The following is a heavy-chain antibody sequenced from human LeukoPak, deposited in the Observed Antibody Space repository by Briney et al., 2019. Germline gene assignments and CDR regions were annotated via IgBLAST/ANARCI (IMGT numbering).Heavy chain of an antibody. CDR2: ISWNSGSI. V-gene: IGHV3-9*01. J-gene: IGHJ3*02. CDR3: AKEGWFGGDSRGAFDI. D-gene: IGHD3-10*01. CDR1: GFTFDDYA. Sequence: PGRSLRLSCAASGFTFDDYAMHWVRQAPGKGLEWVSGISWNSGSIGYADSVKGRFTISRDNAKNSLYLQMNNLRAEDTALYYCAKEGWFGGDSRGAFDIWGQGTMVTVSS.